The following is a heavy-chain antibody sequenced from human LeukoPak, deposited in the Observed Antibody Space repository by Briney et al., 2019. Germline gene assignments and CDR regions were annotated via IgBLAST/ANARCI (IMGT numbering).Heavy chain of an antibody. CDR3: ARGPGGWFDP. CDR2: IIPIFGTA. Sequence: VASVKVSCKASGGTFSSYAISWVRQAPGQGLEWMGGIIPIFGTANYAQKFQGRVTITADESTSTAYMELSSLRSEDTAGYYCARGPGGWFDPWGQGTLVTVSS. V-gene: IGHV1-69*01. D-gene: IGHD1-14*01. CDR1: GGTFSSYA. J-gene: IGHJ5*02.